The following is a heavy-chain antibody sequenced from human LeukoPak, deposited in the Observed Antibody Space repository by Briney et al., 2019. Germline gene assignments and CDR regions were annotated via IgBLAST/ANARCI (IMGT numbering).Heavy chain of an antibody. J-gene: IGHJ4*02. CDR1: GGSISSSSYY. CDR2: IYYSGSN. V-gene: IGHV4-39*01. CDR3: ARHGHSGYFDY. D-gene: IGHD1-26*01. Sequence: PSETLSLTCTVSGGSISSSSYYWGWIRQPPGKGLEWIGSIYYSGSNYYNPSLKSRVTISVDTSKNQFSLKLSSVTAADTAVYYCARHGHSGYFDYWGQGTLVTVSS.